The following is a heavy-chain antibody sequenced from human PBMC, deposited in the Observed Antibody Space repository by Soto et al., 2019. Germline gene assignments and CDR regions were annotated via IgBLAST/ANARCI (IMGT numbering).Heavy chain of an antibody. CDR2: ISYTSTTI. D-gene: IGHD1-1*01. CDR3: VREGGSLALDS. V-gene: IGHV3-48*03. J-gene: IGHJ4*02. Sequence: EVQLVASGGDLVPPGGSLRLSCAVSGLTFSTDEMNWVRQAPGKGLEWLAYISYTSTTIKYADSVKGRFAVSRDNAKKSLSLQMNNLRVEDTAIYYCVREGGSLALDSWGQGTLVTVSS. CDR1: GLTFSTDE.